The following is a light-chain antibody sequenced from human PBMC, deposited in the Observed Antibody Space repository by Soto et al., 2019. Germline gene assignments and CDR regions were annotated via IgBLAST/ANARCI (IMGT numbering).Light chain of an antibody. J-gene: IGKJ1*01. V-gene: IGKV2-28*01. Sequence: DIVMTQSPLSLPVTPGEPASISCRSSQSLLHSNVYNYLDWYLQKPGQSPQLLIFLGSNQAYGVPDKFSGSGSGTDFTLKITRVEAGDVGVYYCMQGLQTPQTVGQGPKVEIK. CDR2: LGS. CDR1: QSLLHSNVYNY. CDR3: MQGLQTPQT.